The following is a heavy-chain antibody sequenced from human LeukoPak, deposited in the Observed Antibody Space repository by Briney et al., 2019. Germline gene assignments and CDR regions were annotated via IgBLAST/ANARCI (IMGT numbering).Heavy chain of an antibody. Sequence: PSETLSLTCAVYGGSFSGYYWSWIRQPPGKGLEWIGEINHSGSTNYNPSLKSRVTISVDTSKNQFSLKLSSVTAADTAVYYCARGLRKLPRVRYYFDYWGQGTLVTVSS. D-gene: IGHD6-6*01. CDR2: INHSGST. J-gene: IGHJ4*02. CDR3: ARGLRKLPRVRYYFDY. CDR1: GGSFSGYY. V-gene: IGHV4-34*01.